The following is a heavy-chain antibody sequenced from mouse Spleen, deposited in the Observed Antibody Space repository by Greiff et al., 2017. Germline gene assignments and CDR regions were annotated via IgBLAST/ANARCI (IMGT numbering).Heavy chain of an antibody. CDR3: AKGGTDFDY. V-gene: IGHV5-17*01. J-gene: IGHJ2*01. CDR1: GFTFSDYG. Sequence: EVHLVESGGGLVKPGGSLKLSCAASGFTFSDYGMHWVRQAPEKGLEWVAYISSGSSTIYYADTVKGRFTISRDNAKNTLVLQMTSLRSEDTAMYYCAKGGTDFDYWGQGTTLTVSS. CDR2: ISSGSSTI. D-gene: IGHD4-1*01.